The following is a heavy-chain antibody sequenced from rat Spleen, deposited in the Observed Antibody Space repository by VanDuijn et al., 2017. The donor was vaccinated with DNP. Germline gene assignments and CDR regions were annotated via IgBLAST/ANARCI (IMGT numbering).Heavy chain of an antibody. V-gene: IGHV5S13*01. CDR3: ARHDYDSATPGVMDA. CDR2: IRTGGGST. J-gene: IGHJ4*01. D-gene: IGHD1-2*01. CDR1: GFTFSDYG. Sequence: EVQLVESGGGLVQPGRSLKLSCAASGFTFSDYGMAWVRQTPTKGLEWVASIRTGGGSTYYRDSVKGRFTLSRDTAKSTLHLQMDSLRSDDTATYYGARHDYDSATPGVMDAWGQGASVTVSS.